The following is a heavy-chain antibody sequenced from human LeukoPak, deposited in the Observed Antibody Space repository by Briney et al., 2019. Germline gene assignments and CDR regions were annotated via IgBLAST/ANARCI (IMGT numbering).Heavy chain of an antibody. CDR2: IYYSGST. V-gene: IGHV4-59*01. CDR3: ARGRGYSYGYLVIWFDR. CDR1: GGSLSSYY. J-gene: IGHJ5*02. D-gene: IGHD5-18*01. Sequence: SETLSLTCTVSGGSLSSYYWSWIRQPPGKGLEWIGYIYYSGSTNYNPSLKSRVTISVDTSKDQFSLKLSSVTAADTAVYYCARGRGYSYGYLVIWFDRWGQGTLVTVSS.